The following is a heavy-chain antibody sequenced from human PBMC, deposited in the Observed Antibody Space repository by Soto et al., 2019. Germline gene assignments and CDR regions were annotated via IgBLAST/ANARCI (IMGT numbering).Heavy chain of an antibody. Sequence: QVQLVQSGAEVKEPGASVKVSCKASGYTFTNYGISWVRQAPGQGPEWMGYIGAYNDNANYAKKFQGRVTMTTDRSTTTAYMELRSLTADDTAVYFCARDTFSDYVFDHWGQGTLVTVSS. CDR3: ARDTFSDYVFDH. V-gene: IGHV1-18*01. J-gene: IGHJ4*02. D-gene: IGHD3-10*02. CDR2: IGAYNDNA. CDR1: GYTFTNYG.